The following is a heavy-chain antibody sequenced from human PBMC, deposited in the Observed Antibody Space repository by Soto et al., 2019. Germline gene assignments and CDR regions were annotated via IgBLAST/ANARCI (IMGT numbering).Heavy chain of an antibody. V-gene: IGHV4-59*08. J-gene: IGHJ4*02. Sequence: QVQLQESGPGLVKPSETLSLTCTVSGGSISSYYWSWIRQPPGKGLEWIGYIYYSGSTNYNPSLXNXVXNXXGPSKNQFSLNLRSATAADTAVYYCARRYGGNLDYWGQGTLVTVSS. D-gene: IGHD1-1*01. CDR2: IYYSGST. CDR1: GGSISSYY. CDR3: ARRYGGNLDY.